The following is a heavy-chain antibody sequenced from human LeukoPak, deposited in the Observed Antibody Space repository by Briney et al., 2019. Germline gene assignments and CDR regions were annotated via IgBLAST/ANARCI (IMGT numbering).Heavy chain of an antibody. CDR2: IRHDGSDK. V-gene: IGHV3-30*02. CDR3: ARLRLRYCSSTSCLNFDY. Sequence: PGGSLRLSCAASGFSLSSSGMHWVRQAPGKGLEWVAFIRHDGSDKYYADSVKGRFTISRDNSKNTLYLQMSSLRAEDTAVYYCARLRLRYCSSTSCLNFDYWGQGTLVTVSS. J-gene: IGHJ4*02. D-gene: IGHD2-2*01. CDR1: GFSLSSSG.